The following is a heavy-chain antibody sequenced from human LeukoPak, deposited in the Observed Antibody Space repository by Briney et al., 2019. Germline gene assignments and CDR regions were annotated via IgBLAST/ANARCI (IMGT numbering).Heavy chain of an antibody. Sequence: PGGSLRLSCAASGFTFSSYWMNWVRQAPGKGLVWVSRVASDGSSTTYADSVKGRFTISRDNAKNSLYLQMNSLRAEDTAVYYCARSVYWWGQGTLVTVSS. CDR2: VASDGSST. CDR1: GFTFSSYW. D-gene: IGHD2-8*02. CDR3: ARSVYW. J-gene: IGHJ4*02. V-gene: IGHV3-74*01.